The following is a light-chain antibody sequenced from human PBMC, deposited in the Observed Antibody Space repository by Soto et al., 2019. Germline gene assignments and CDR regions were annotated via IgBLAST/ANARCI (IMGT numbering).Light chain of an antibody. CDR2: SAS. J-gene: IGKJ2*01. V-gene: IGKV3-15*01. Sequence: EIVMTQSPATLSVSPGERATLSCRASQSVSRNLAWYQLKPGQAPRLLIYSASTRATGFPARFSASGSGTEFTLTITSLQSEDFAVYYCQQLQNRPFTFGQGTKLEIK. CDR1: QSVSRN. CDR3: QQLQNRPFT.